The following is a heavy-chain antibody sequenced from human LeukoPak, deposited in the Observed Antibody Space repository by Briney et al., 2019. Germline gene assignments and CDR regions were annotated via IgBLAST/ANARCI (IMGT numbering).Heavy chain of an antibody. CDR1: DGSFSGYS. CDR3: ARRSSGWYRYDY. D-gene: IGHD6-19*01. V-gene: IGHV4-59*10. J-gene: IGHJ4*02. CDR2: ISTSGST. Sequence: SETLSLTCAVYDGSFSGYSWSWIRQPAGKGLEWIGRISTSGSTNYNPSLKSRVTISLDTSKNQFSLKLTSVTAADTAVYYCARRSSGWYRYDYWGQGTLVTVSS.